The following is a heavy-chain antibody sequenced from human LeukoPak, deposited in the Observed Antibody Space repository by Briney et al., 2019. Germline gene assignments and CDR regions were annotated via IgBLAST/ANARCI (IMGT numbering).Heavy chain of an antibody. J-gene: IGHJ4*02. CDR2: ISGSGGST. V-gene: IGHV3-23*01. Sequence: GGSLRLSCAASGFTFSSYAMRWVRQAPGKGLEWVSAISGSGGSTYYADSVKGRFTISRDNSKNTLYLQMNSLRAEDTAVYYCAKDNGWFGELLGYWGQGTLVTVSS. CDR3: AKDNGWFGELLGY. CDR1: GFTFSSYA. D-gene: IGHD3-10*01.